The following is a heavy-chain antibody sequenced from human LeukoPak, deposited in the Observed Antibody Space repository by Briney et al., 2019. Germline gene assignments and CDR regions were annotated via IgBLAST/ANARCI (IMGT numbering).Heavy chain of an antibody. CDR2: INHSGST. Sequence: SETLSLTCAVYGGSFSGYYWSWIRQPPGKGLEWIGEINHSGSTNYNPSLKSRVTISVDTSKNQFSLKLSSVTAEDTAVYYCATGGRRYYADWGQGTLVTVSS. CDR1: GGSFSGYY. V-gene: IGHV4-34*01. D-gene: IGHD2/OR15-2a*01. CDR3: ATGGRRYYAD. J-gene: IGHJ4*02.